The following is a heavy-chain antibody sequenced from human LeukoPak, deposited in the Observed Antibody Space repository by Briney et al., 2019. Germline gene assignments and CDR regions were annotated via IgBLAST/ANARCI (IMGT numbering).Heavy chain of an antibody. D-gene: IGHD3-10*01. CDR3: ARRTVRGVIIPLFDY. CDR2: INHSGST. Sequence: PGGSLRLSCAASGFTFSSYAMSWIRQPPGKGLEWIGEINHSGSTNYNPSLKSRVTISVDTSKNQFSLKLSSVTAADTAVYYCARRTVRGVIIPLFDYWGQGTLVTVSS. V-gene: IGHV4-34*01. J-gene: IGHJ4*02. CDR1: GFTFSSYA.